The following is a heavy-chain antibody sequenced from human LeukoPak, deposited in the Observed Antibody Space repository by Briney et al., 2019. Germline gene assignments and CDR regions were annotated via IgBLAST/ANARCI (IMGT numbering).Heavy chain of an antibody. D-gene: IGHD3-22*01. CDR1: GFTFTNYG. CDR3: ARDADISGHFSYFDS. CDR2: MSSXGSNK. Sequence: GGSLRLSCVASGFTFTNYGXXXXXXXXGXGLXWLXGMSSXGSNKPYADSVKGRXTISRDNSMNTLYLQMNSLISEDTAVCYCARDADISGHFSYFDSWGQGTLVTVSS. J-gene: IGHJ4*02. V-gene: IGHV3-30*03.